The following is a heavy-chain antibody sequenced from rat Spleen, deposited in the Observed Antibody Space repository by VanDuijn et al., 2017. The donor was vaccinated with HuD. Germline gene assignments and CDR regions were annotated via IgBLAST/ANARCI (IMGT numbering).Heavy chain of an antibody. CDR2: MWSGGST. V-gene: IGHV2S63*01. D-gene: IGHD1-1*01. J-gene: IGHJ4*01. CDR1: GFSLTDHS. CDR3: DRSLLQWGHYYVMDA. Sequence: EVQLKESGPGLVQPSQTLSLTCTVSGFSLTDHSVHWVRQPPGKGLEWMGVMWSGGSTAYNSALKSRLSISRDTSKSQVFLKMNSLQYEDTAMYYCDRSLLQWGHYYVMDAWGQGASVTVSS.